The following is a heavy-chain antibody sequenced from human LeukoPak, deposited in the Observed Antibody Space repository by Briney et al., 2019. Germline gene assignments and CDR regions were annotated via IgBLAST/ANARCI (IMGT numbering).Heavy chain of an antibody. CDR3: RITMIVDPVGNRHFDY. Sequence: SETLSLTRAVYGGSFSGYYWSWIRQPPGKGLEWIGEINHSGSTNYNPSLKSRVTISVDTSKNQFSLKLSSVTAADTAVYYCRITMIVDPVGNRHFDYWGQGTLVTVSS. V-gene: IGHV4-34*01. CDR1: GGSFSGYY. J-gene: IGHJ4*02. D-gene: IGHD3-22*01. CDR2: INHSGST.